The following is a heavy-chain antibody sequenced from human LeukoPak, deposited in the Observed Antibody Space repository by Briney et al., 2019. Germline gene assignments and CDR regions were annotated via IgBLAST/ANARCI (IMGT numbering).Heavy chain of an antibody. J-gene: IGHJ4*02. CDR1: GFTFSSYS. D-gene: IGHD6-25*01. V-gene: IGHV3-21*01. CDR3: AIAAGWELGY. Sequence: GGSLRLSCAASGFTFSSYSMNWVRQAPGKGLEWVSSISSSSEYIYHADSVEGRFTISRDNAKNSLYLQMNSLRAEDTAVYYCAIAAGWELGYWGQGTLVTVSS. CDR2: ISSSSEYI.